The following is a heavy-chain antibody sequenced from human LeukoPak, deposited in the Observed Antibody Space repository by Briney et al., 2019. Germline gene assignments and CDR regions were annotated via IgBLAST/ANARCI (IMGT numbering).Heavy chain of an antibody. V-gene: IGHV3-23*01. J-gene: IGHJ4*02. CDR1: GFTFSSYA. Sequence: GGSLRLSCAASGFTFSSYAMSWVRQAPGKGLEWVSAISGSGGSTHYADSVKGRFTISRDNSKNTLYLQMNSLRAEDTAVYYCARAPAGLFGVPLMRYWGQGTLVTVSS. CDR3: ARAPAGLFGVPLMRY. CDR2: ISGSGGST. D-gene: IGHD3-3*01.